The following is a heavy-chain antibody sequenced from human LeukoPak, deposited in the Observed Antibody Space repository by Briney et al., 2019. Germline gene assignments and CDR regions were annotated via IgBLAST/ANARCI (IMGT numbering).Heavy chain of an antibody. CDR3: AKGSGTSRPYYLDY. V-gene: IGHV3-23*01. Sequence: GGSLRLSCAASGFAFNNYVMTWVRQAPGKGLDWFSAISGSGDSTYYADSVKGRFTISRDSSKSTMYLQMTSLTAEDTAVYYCAKGSGTSRPYYLDYWVRGTLVTVS. CDR1: GFAFNNYV. J-gene: IGHJ4*02. CDR2: ISGSGDST. D-gene: IGHD6-25*01.